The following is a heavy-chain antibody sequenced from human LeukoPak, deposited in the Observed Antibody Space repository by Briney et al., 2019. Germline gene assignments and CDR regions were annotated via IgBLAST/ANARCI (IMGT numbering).Heavy chain of an antibody. V-gene: IGHV3-48*03. J-gene: IGHJ4*02. CDR1: GFTFSSYE. CDR3: AEVTRSWDYGDYSPDY. Sequence: GGSLRLSCAASGFTFSSYEMDWVRQAPGKGLEGVSYISSSGSTKYYADSVKGRFTISRDNAKNSLYLQMNSLRAEDTAVYYCAEVTRSWDYGDYSPDYWGQGTLVTVSS. D-gene: IGHD4-17*01. CDR2: ISSSGSTK.